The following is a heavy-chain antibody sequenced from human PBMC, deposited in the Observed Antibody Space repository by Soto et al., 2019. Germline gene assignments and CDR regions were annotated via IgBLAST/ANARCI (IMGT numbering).Heavy chain of an antibody. CDR3: VRGVGSSPPRF. CDR1: GGSISSYY. J-gene: IGHJ4*02. D-gene: IGHD3-16*01. CDR2: VYYTGSP. Sequence: SETLSLTCTVSGGSISSYYWSWVRQAPGKTLEWIGYVYYTGSPNYNPSLKSRAIISVDTSKNQVSLNLTSATAADTAVYYCVRGVGSSPPRFWGPGSPVTVSS. V-gene: IGHV4-59*01.